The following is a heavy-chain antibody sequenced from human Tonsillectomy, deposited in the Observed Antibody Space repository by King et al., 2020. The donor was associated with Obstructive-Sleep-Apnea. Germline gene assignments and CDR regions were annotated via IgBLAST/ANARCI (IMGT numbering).Heavy chain of an antibody. J-gene: IGHJ4*02. CDR1: GFTFSSYS. V-gene: IGHV3-48*04. D-gene: IGHD3-10*01. CDR2: ISSSGSTV. Sequence: VQLVESGGGLVQPGGSLRLSCVASGFTFSSYSMNWVRQAPGKGLEWGSYISSSGSTVYYADTGKGRFTISRDNARNSRDLQMNSLRAEDAAVYYCAGEIELWFGDYWGQGTLVTVSS. CDR3: AGEIELWFGDY.